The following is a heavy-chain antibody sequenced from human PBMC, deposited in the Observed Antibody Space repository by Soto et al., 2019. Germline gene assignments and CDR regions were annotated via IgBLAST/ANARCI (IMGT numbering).Heavy chain of an antibody. V-gene: IGHV1-18*01. CDR3: AGDAAVRLFDY. D-gene: IGHD6-19*01. CDR2: INPYNGNT. CDR1: GYTFTSYG. Sequence: ASVKVSCKASGYTFTSYGISWVRQAPGQGLEWMGWINPYNGNTKYAQKLQGRVTMTTDTSTSTAYMELRSLRSDDTAVYYCAGDAAVRLFDYWGQGTRVTVSS. J-gene: IGHJ4*02.